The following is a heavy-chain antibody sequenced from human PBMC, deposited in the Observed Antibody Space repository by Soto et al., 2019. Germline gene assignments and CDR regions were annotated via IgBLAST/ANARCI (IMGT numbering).Heavy chain of an antibody. CDR1: GFMFSSHG. CDR3: GRDTLDY. CDR2: IWYDGSNK. V-gene: IGHV3-33*01. J-gene: IGHJ4*02. D-gene: IGHD2-21*02. Sequence: PGGSLRLSCAASGFMFSSHGMHWIRQAPGKGLEWVAVIWYDGSNKDYADSVKGRFTISRDNSKNTLYLQMNSLRVEDTAVYYCGRDTLDYWGQGTLVTVSS.